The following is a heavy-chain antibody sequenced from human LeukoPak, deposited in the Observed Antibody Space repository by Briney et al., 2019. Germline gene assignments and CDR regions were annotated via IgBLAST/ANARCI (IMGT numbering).Heavy chain of an antibody. CDR1: GFTFSSYE. J-gene: IGHJ4*02. V-gene: IGHV3-48*03. CDR2: ISSSGSTI. Sequence: PPGGSLRLSCAASGFTFSSYEMNWARQAPGKGLEWVSYISSSGSTIYYADSVKGRFTISRDNAKNSLYLQMNSLRAEDTAVYYCAKRGSYDGYYFDYWGQGTLVTVSS. CDR3: AKRGSYDGYYFDY. D-gene: IGHD1-26*01.